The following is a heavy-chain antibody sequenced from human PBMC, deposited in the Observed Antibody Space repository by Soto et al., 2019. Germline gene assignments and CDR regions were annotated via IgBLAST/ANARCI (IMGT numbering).Heavy chain of an antibody. V-gene: IGHV4-30-2*01. CDR2: MYQSGST. Sequence: SGTLSLTCAVSGCSISGGANSWSWIRQPPGKGLEWIGYMYQSGSTYYNPSLESRVTISLERSKNQFSLSLNSVTAADTAVYYYARALPDYYYAMDVWGQGTSVTVSS. CDR1: GCSISGGANS. J-gene: IGHJ6*02. CDR3: ARALPDYYYAMDV.